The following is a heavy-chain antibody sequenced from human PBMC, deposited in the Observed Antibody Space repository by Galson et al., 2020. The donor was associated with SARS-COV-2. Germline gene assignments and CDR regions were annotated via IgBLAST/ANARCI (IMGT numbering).Heavy chain of an antibody. V-gene: IGHV1-69*13. D-gene: IGHD5-18*01. CDR2: IIPIFGTA. CDR3: ARGRGYSYGSHHWYFDL. Sequence: SVKVSCKASGGTFSSYAISWVRQAPGQGLEWMGGIIPIFGTANYAQKFQGRVTITADESTSTAYMELSSLRSEDTAVYYCARGRGYSYGSHHWYFDLWGRGTLVTVSS. J-gene: IGHJ2*01. CDR1: GGTFSSYA.